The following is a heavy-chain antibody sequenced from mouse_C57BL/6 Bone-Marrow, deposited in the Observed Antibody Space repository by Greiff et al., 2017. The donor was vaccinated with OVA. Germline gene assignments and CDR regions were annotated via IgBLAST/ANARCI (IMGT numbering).Heavy chain of an antibody. CDR3: ARQNYGNYEAWFAY. D-gene: IGHD2-1*01. CDR2: ISSGSSTI. J-gene: IGHJ3*01. CDR1: GFTFSDYG. Sequence: EVKVVESGGGLVKPGGSLKLSCAASGFTFSDYGMHWVRQAPEKGLEWVAYISSGSSTIYYADTVKGRFTISRDNAKNTLFLQMTSLRSEDTAMYYCARQNYGNYEAWFAYWGQGTLVTVSA. V-gene: IGHV5-17*01.